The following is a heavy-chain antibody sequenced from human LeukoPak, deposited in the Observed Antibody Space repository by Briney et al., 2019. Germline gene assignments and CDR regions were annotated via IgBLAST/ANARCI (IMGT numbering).Heavy chain of an antibody. J-gene: IGHJ3*02. CDR3: ARVQNRGSLVSDGFDI. Sequence: PGRSLRLSCAASGFTFSSYAMHWVRQAPGKGLEYVSAISSNGGSTYYANSVKGRFTISRDNSKNTLYLQMGSLRAEDMAVYYCARVQNRGSLVSDGFDIWGQGTMVTVSS. CDR1: GFTFSSYA. V-gene: IGHV3-64*01. CDR2: ISSNGGST. D-gene: IGHD3-10*01.